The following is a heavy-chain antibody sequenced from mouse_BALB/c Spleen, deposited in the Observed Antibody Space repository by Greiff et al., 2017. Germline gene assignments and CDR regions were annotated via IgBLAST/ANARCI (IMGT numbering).Heavy chain of an antibody. CDR1: GYAFSSYW. CDR2: IYPGDGDT. D-gene: IGHD2-3*01. J-gene: IGHJ1*01. V-gene: IGHV1-80*01. Sequence: VQLQQSGAELVRPGSSVKISCKASGYAFSSYWMNWVKQRPGQGLEWIGQIYPGDGDTNYNGKFKGKATLTADKSSSTAYMQLSNLTSEDSAVYCCAREGDGYFCYFDVWGAGTTVTVSS. CDR3: AREGDGYFCYFDV.